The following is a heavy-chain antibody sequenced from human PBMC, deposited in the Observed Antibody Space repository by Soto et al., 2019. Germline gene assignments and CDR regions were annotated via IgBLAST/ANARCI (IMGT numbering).Heavy chain of an antibody. V-gene: IGHV3-23*01. CDR2: IDSSGVNT. Sequence: GGSLRLSCAASRYTFKSHGPRWGRQAPGKGLEWVSTIDSSGVNTHYADSVKGRFTISRDNSRNTLHLQMHDLRADDTALYYCVSWVSAHFDYWGQGPVATVS. D-gene: IGHD3-16*01. CDR3: VSWVSAHFDY. J-gene: IGHJ4*02. CDR1: RYTFKSHG.